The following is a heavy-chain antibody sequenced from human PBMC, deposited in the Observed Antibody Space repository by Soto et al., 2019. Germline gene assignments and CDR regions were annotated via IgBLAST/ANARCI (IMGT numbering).Heavy chain of an antibody. CDR2: INPNGGST. Sequence: GASVKVSCKASGYTFTSYYMHWVRQAPGQGLEWMGVINPNGGSTSYAEKFQGRVTMTRDTSTSTLYLEMSSLRSQDTAIYYCAREDRGSYGVLDYWGQGTQVTVSS. V-gene: IGHV1-46*01. J-gene: IGHJ4*02. CDR1: GYTFTSYY. D-gene: IGHD5-18*01. CDR3: AREDRGSYGVLDY.